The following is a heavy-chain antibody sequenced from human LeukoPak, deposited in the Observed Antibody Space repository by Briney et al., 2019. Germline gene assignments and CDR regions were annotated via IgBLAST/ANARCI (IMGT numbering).Heavy chain of an antibody. CDR3: ARGLDASMETAYDY. CDR2: IIPIFGTS. J-gene: IGHJ4*02. Sequence: SVKVSCKASGGSFNAYAISLVRQAPGQGLEWMGGIIPIFGTSNYAQKLQGRVTISTDESTSTAYMEVSSLRSEDTAIDYCARGLDASMETAYDYWGQGTLVTVSS. D-gene: IGHD5-18*01. CDR1: GGSFNAYA. V-gene: IGHV1-69*05.